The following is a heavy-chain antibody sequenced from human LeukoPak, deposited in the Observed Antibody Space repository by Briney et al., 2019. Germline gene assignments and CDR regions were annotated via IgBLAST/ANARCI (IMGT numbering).Heavy chain of an antibody. CDR1: GFTFSDYY. CDR3: AKSGPSTRRDGYNSKAY. J-gene: IGHJ4*02. V-gene: IGHV3-23*01. Sequence: GGSLRLSCASSGFTFSDYYMSWIRQAPGKGLEWVSAISGSGGSTYYADSVKGRFTISRDNSKNTLYLQMNSLRAEDTAVYYCAKSGPSTRRDGYNSKAYWGQGTLVTVSS. D-gene: IGHD5-24*01. CDR2: ISGSGGST.